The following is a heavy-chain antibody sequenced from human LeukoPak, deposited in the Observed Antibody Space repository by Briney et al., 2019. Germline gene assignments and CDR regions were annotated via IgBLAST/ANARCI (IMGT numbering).Heavy chain of an antibody. V-gene: IGHV1-2*02. D-gene: IGHD3-22*01. Sequence: ASVNVSCKASGYTFTGYYMHCVGQAPRQALEWMGWINPNSGGTNYSQKFQGRVTMTRDTSTSTVYMEMSSLRSEDTAVYYCARGLPYYYDSSGYHSHYYFDYWGQGTLVTVSS. J-gene: IGHJ4*02. CDR2: INPNSGGT. CDR1: GYTFTGYY. CDR3: ARGLPYYYDSSGYHSHYYFDY.